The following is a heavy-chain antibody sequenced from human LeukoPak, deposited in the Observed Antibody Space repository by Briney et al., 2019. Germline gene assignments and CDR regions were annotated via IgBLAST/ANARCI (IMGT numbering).Heavy chain of an antibody. V-gene: IGHV1-8*01. Sequence: ASVKVSCKASGYTFTSYDINWVRQATGQGLEWMGWMNPNSGNTGYAQKFQGRVTMTRNTSISTAYMELSSLRSEDTAVYYCARATYCGGDCYPREDFDYWGQGTLVTVSS. J-gene: IGHJ4*02. CDR3: ARATYCGGDCYPREDFDY. CDR2: MNPNSGNT. D-gene: IGHD2-21*01. CDR1: GYTFTSYD.